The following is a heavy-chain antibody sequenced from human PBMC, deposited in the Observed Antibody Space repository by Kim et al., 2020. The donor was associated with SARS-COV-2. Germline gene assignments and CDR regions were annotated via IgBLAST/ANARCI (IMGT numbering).Heavy chain of an antibody. D-gene: IGHD2-2*02. CDR3: ARHRYCSSTSCYTSRWFDP. CDR2: IYYSGST. V-gene: IGHV4-39*01. CDR1: GGSISSSSYY. J-gene: IGHJ5*02. Sequence: SETLSLTCTVSGGSISSSSYYWGWIRQPPGKGLEWIGSIYYSGSTYYNPSLKSRVTISVDTSKNQFSLKLSSVTAADTAVYYCARHRYCSSTSCYTSRWFDPWGQGTLVTVSS.